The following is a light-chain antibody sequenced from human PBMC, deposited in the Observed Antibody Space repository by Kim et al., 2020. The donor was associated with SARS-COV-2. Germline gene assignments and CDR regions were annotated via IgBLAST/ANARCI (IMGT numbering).Light chain of an antibody. Sequence: PGKTASITCSGDKLGEKYACWYQQKPGQSPVLVIYQDSKRPSGIPERFSGSNSGNTATLTISGTQAMDEADYYCQAWDSSTANYVFGTGTKVTVL. CDR1: KLGEKY. CDR3: QAWDSSTANYV. V-gene: IGLV3-1*01. CDR2: QDS. J-gene: IGLJ1*01.